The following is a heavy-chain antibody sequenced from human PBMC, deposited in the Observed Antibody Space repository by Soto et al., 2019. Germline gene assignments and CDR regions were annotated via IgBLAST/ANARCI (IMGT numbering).Heavy chain of an antibody. CDR2: IMPVFSTP. D-gene: IGHD3-3*02. J-gene: IGHJ6*01. Sequence: QVQLVQSGAEVKKPGSSVKVSCKTSGGTFRTSAISWVRQAPGQGLEWMGGIMPVFSTPDYAQKFQGRVTITADESTGTAYMALSSLRSEDTAVYYCARDKDRQQLGGNYYYIMDVWGQGTPVTVSS. V-gene: IGHV1-69*12. CDR3: ARDKDRQQLGGNYYYIMDV. CDR1: GGTFRTSA.